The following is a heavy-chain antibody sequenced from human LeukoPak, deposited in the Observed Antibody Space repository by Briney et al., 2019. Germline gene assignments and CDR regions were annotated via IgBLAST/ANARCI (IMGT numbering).Heavy chain of an antibody. CDR3: STLTALPWLSVDY. CDR2: ISSSSSTI. J-gene: IGHJ4*02. Sequence: GGSLRLSCAASGFTFSTSNMNWVRQAPGKGLEWISYISSSSSTIYYADSVKGRFTISRDNAKNSLYLQMNGLRDEDTAVYYCSTLTALPWLSVDYWGQGTLVTVSS. CDR1: GFTFSTSN. D-gene: IGHD5/OR15-5a*01. V-gene: IGHV3-48*02.